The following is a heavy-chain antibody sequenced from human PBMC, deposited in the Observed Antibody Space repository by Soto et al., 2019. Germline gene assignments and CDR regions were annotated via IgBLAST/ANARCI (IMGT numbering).Heavy chain of an antibody. CDR2: INAGNGNT. CDR3: ARDVRYYYYMDV. V-gene: IGHV1-3*01. CDR1: GYTFTSYA. Sequence: ASVKVSCKASGYTFTSYAMHWVRQAPGRRLEWMGWINAGNGNTKYSQKFQGRVTITRDTSASTAYMELSSLRSEDTAVYYCARDVRYYYYMDVWGKGTTVTVSS. J-gene: IGHJ6*03.